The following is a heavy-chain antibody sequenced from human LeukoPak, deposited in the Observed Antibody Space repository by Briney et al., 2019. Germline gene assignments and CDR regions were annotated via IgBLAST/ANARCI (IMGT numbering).Heavy chain of an antibody. D-gene: IGHD5-12*01. CDR2: IYYSGST. CDR1: GGSISSGAYY. Sequence: TLSLTCTVSGGSISSGAYYWSWIRQHPGKGLEWIGYIYYSGSTYYNPSLKSRVTISIDTSTNQFSLKLSSVTAADTAVYYCAREVATRGYFDCWGQGTLVTVSS. J-gene: IGHJ4*02. V-gene: IGHV4-31*03. CDR3: AREVATRGYFDC.